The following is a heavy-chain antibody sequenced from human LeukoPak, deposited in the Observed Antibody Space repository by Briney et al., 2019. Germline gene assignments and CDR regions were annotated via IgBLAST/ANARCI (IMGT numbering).Heavy chain of an antibody. CDR3: AREGYSSSPEYFQH. Sequence: SETLSLTCTVSGYSISSGYYWDWIRQPPGKGLEWIGTLSHSGSSYYNPSLKSRVTISVDTSKNQFSLKLSSVTAADTAVYYCAREGYSSSPEYFQHWGQGTLVTVSS. CDR2: LSHSGSS. J-gene: IGHJ1*01. D-gene: IGHD6-6*01. CDR1: GYSISSGYY. V-gene: IGHV4-38-2*02.